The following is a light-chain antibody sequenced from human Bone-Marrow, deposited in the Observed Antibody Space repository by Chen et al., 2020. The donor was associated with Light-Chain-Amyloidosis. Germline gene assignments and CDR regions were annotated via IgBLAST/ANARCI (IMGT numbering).Light chain of an antibody. CDR2: RDT. J-gene: IGLJ2*01. V-gene: IGLV3-25*03. CDR1: DLPTKY. Sequence: SYELTQPPSVSVSPGQTARITCSGDDLPTKYAYWYQQKPGQAPVLGIHRDTERPSGISARFSGASSGTTATLTISGVQAEDEADYRCQSADSSGTYEVIFGGGTKLTVL. CDR3: QSADSSGTYEVI.